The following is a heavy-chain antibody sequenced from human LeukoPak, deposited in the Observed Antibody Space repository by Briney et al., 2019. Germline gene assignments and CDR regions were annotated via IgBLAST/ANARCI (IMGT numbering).Heavy chain of an antibody. CDR1: GYTFTGYY. J-gene: IGHJ3*02. CDR2: INPNSGGT. V-gene: IGHV1-2*02. Sequence: ASVKVSCKASGYTFTGYYMHWVRQAPGQGLEWMGWINPNSGGTNYAQKFQGRVTMTRDTSISTAYMELSRLRSDDTAVYYCAKGIFGVVHGDAFDIWGQGTMVTVSS. CDR3: AKGIFGVVHGDAFDI. D-gene: IGHD3-3*01.